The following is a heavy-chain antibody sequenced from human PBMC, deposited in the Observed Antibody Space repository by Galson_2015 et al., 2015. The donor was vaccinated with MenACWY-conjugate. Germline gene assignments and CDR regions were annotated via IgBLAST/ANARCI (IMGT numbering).Heavy chain of an antibody. CDR1: GGSISSGNW. J-gene: IGHJ2*01. Sequence: TLSLTCAVSGGSISSGNWWSCVRQPPGQGLEWIGGIYHSGGNYYNPCLKSRITISVDKSKIQFCLKVSSATAADTAVYYCARFYSWYFDLWGRGTLVTVSS. CDR3: ARFYSWYFDL. V-gene: IGHV4-4*02. D-gene: IGHD1-26*01. CDR2: IYHSGGN.